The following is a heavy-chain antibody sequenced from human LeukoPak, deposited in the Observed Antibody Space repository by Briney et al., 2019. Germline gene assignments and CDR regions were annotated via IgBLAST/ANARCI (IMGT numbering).Heavy chain of an antibody. Sequence: GGSLRLSCAASGFTFRNNYMSWVRQAPGKGLEWVSVIYSGGSIYYADFVKSRFTISRDNSKNTLYLQMNSLRAEHTAVYFCATGERMVRGDGVDYWGQGTLVTVPS. CDR2: IYSGGSI. CDR1: GFTFRNNY. CDR3: ATGERMVRGDGVDY. J-gene: IGHJ4*02. V-gene: IGHV3-66*01. D-gene: IGHD3-10*01.